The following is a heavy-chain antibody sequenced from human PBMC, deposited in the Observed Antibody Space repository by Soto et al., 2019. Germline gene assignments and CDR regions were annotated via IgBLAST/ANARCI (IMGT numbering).Heavy chain of an antibody. D-gene: IGHD3-10*01. CDR2: ISGRDGST. Sequence: EVQLLESGGGLGQPGGSLRLSCAASGITFGSYAMSWVRQAPGKGLQWVSTISGRDGSTYYADTVKRRFTISRDSSENILYLQMSRLRAEDTALYYCATRRVGWFDPDRLHYYYALDVWGQGTTVTVSS. J-gene: IGHJ6*02. CDR3: ATRRVGWFDPDRLHYYYALDV. V-gene: IGHV3-23*01. CDR1: GITFGSYA.